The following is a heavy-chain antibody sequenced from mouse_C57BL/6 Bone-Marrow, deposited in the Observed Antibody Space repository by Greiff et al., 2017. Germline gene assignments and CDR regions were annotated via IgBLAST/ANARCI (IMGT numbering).Heavy chain of an antibody. CDR1: GYTFTSYW. J-gene: IGHJ4*01. Sequence: QVQLKQPGAELVKPGASVKLSCKASGYTFTSYWMHWVKQRPGQGLEWIGMIHPNSGSTNYNAKFKSKATLTVDKSSSTAYMQLSRLTSEDSAVYYCAWGYWALDDWGQGTTVTVSS. V-gene: IGHV1-64*01. CDR2: IHPNSGST. CDR3: AWGYWALDD.